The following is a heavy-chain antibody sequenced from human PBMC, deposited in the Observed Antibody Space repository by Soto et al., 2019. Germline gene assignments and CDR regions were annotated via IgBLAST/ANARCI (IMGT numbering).Heavy chain of an antibody. CDR2: IIPIFGTA. V-gene: IGHV1-69*06. D-gene: IGHD6-6*01. Sequence: GASVKVSCKASGGTFSSYAISWVRQAPGQGLEWMGGIIPIFGTANYAQKFQGRVTITADKSTGTAYMELSSLRSEDTAVYYCARDRAQWQLVGPYYFDYWGQGTLVTVSS. CDR1: GGTFSSYA. J-gene: IGHJ4*02. CDR3: ARDRAQWQLVGPYYFDY.